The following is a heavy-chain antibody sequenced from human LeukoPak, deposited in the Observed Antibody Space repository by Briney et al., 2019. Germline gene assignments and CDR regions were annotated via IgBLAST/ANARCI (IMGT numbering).Heavy chain of an antibody. D-gene: IGHD5-12*01. CDR3: ARVSPQEWLPNMYYFDY. CDR1: GFTFSSYS. CDR2: ISSSSSYI. Sequence: PGGSLRLSCAASGFTFSSYSMNWVRQAPGKGLEWVSSISSSSSYIYYADSVKGRFTISRDNAKNSLYLQMNSLRAEDTAVYYCARVSPQEWLPNMYYFDYRGQGTLVTVSS. V-gene: IGHV3-21*01. J-gene: IGHJ4*02.